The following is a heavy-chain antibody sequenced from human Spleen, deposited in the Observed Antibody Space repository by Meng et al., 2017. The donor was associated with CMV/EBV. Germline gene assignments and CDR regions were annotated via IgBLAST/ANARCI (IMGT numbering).Heavy chain of an antibody. V-gene: IGHV4-59*01. Sequence: SETLSLTCSVSGASMTSYYWNWIRQPPGKGLEWIGYIDYSGKTNYSPSLRSRVTASVDTSKNQFSLRLTSVTAADTAVYYCARSIDYFGAVTRGFDSWGQGTRVTVSS. J-gene: IGHJ4*02. CDR1: GASMTSYY. CDR3: ARSIDYFGAVTRGFDS. D-gene: IGHD3-3*01. CDR2: IDYSGKT.